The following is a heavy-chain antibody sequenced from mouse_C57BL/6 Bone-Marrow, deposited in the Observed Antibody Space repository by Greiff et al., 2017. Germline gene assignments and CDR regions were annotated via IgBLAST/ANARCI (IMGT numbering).Heavy chain of an antibody. CDR2: ITHSGET. CDR1: GFPITSGCY. Sequence: VHLVESGPGLVKPSQSLFLTCSITGFPITSGCYWIWIRQSPGKPLEWMGYITHSGETFYNPSLQSPISITRETSKNQFFLQLNSVTTEDTAMYYCAGDRSDLLWLRRYYYAMDYWGQGTSVTVSS. D-gene: IGHD2-2*01. CDR3: AGDRSDLLWLRRYYYAMDY. V-gene: IGHV12-3*01. J-gene: IGHJ4*01.